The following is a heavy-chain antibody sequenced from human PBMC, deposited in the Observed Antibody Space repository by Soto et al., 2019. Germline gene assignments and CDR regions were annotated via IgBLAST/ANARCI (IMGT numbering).Heavy chain of an antibody. J-gene: IGHJ4*02. CDR1: GFTFSSYS. CDR3: AKGQSLGITGTTSDN. D-gene: IGHD1-20*01. V-gene: IGHV3-23*01. Sequence: GGSLRLSCAASGFTFSSYSMSWVRQAPGKGLEWVSAISGSGSSTFYADSVKGRFTISRDNSKNTLYLQMNSLRAEDTAVFYCAKGQSLGITGTTSDNWGQGALVTVSS. CDR2: ISGSGSST.